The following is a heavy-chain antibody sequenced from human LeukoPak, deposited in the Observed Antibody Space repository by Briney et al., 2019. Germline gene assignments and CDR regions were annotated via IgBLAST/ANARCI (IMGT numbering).Heavy chain of an antibody. J-gene: IGHJ4*02. CDR1: GFTFSSYE. V-gene: IGHV3-48*03. CDR2: ISGTGGTT. CDR3: ARDGLTSGSKTY. Sequence: GESLRLSCAASGFTFSSYEMNWVRQAPGKGLEWVSYISGTGGTTHYADSVRGRFTISRDNAENSLYLQMNSLRADDTAFYYCARDGLTSGSKTYWGQGTLVTVSS. D-gene: IGHD3-10*01.